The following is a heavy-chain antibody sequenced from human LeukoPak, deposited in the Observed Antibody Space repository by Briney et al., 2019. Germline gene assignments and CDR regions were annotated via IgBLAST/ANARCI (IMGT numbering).Heavy chain of an antibody. CDR1: GNYW. CDR2: VNSDGSWT. V-gene: IGHV3-74*01. D-gene: IGHD2/OR15-2a*01. J-gene: IGHJ4*02. CDR3: VSFYETD. Sequence: GGSLRLSCAASGNYWMHWVRQAPGKGLLWVSHVNSDGSWTSYADSVKGRFTISKDNAKNTVYLQMNNLRAEDTAVYYCVSFYETDWGRGTLVTVSS.